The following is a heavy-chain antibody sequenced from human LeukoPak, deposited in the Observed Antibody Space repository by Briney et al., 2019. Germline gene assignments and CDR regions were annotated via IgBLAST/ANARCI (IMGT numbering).Heavy chain of an antibody. V-gene: IGHV4-4*07. J-gene: IGHJ6*03. Sequence: PSETLSLTCTVSGGSISSYYWSWIRQPAGKGLEWIGRIYTSGSTNYNPSLKSRVTMSVDTSKNQFSLKLSSVTAADTAVYYCARSLGDCSSTSCYYYYMDVWGKGTTVTVSS. CDR2: IYTSGST. CDR3: ARSLGDCSSTSCYYYYMDV. D-gene: IGHD2-2*01. CDR1: GGSISSYY.